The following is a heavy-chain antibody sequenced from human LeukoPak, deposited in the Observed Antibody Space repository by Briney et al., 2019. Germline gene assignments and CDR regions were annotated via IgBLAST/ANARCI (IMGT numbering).Heavy chain of an antibody. V-gene: IGHV4-4*07. Sequence: PSETLSLTCTVSGGSISSYYWSWIRPPAGKGLEWIGRIYTSGSTNYNPSLKSRVTMSVDTSKNQFSLKLSSVTAADTAVYYCARDGEMATRSAFDIWGQGTMVTVSS. CDR2: IYTSGST. J-gene: IGHJ3*02. D-gene: IGHD5-24*01. CDR1: GGSISSYY. CDR3: ARDGEMATRSAFDI.